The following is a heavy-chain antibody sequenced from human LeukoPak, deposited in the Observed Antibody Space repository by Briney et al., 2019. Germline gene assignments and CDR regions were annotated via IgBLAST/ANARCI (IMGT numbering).Heavy chain of an antibody. CDR3: ARERGYSGYDYFDY. CDR2: IYYSGST. V-gene: IGHV4-59*01. J-gene: IGHJ4*02. CDR1: GGSISSYY. D-gene: IGHD5-12*01. Sequence: SETLSLTCTVSGGSISSYYWSWIRQPPGKGLEWIGYIYYSGSTNYNPSLKSRVTRSVDTSKNQFSLKLSSVTAADTAVYYCARERGYSGYDYFDYWGQGTLVTVSS.